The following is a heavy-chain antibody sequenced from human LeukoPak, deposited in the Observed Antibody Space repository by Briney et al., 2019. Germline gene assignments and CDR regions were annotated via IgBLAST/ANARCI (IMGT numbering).Heavy chain of an antibody. D-gene: IGHD2-15*01. CDR2: INPSDGST. CDR1: GYSFTTYY. CDR3: ARDVVVEVGMLPTDSWFDP. J-gene: IGHJ5*02. Sequence: ASVKLACKATGYSFTTYYIHWMRQAPGRGLEWMGIINPSDGSTSSAQKFQGGVTMTSDTSTSTVYMELSSLTYDDTAVYYCARDVVVEVGMLPTDSWFDPWGRGTLVAVSS. V-gene: IGHV1-46*01.